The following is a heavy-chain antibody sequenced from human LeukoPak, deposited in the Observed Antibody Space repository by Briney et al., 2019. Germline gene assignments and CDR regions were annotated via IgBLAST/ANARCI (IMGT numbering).Heavy chain of an antibody. CDR3: ARVTLYCSSKSCXPXWFDL. CDR2: XYYSGGT. J-gene: IGHJ5*02. D-gene: IGHD2-2*01. CDR1: GGSINXXY. Sequence: SLTCTVSGGSINXXYWTWIRQPXGKGLXWIGXXYYSGGTNYNPSLKSRVTMSLDTSKKQFSLKLSSVTAADTAVYYCARVTLYCSSKSCXPXWFDLWGQGILVTVSS. V-gene: IGHV4-59*12.